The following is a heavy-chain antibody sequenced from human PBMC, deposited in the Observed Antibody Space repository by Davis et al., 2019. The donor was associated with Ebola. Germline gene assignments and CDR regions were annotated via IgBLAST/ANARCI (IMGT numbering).Heavy chain of an antibody. J-gene: IGHJ4*02. CDR3: AREGAYDFWSGYYNDY. CDR1: GYTFTTYW. V-gene: IGHV5-51*01. D-gene: IGHD3-3*01. CDR2: IFPGDSDT. Sequence: GESLKISCKVSGYTFTTYWIVWVRQMPGKGLECMGIIFPGDSDTRYSPSFQGQVTISADKSISTAYLQWSSLKASDTAMYYCAREGAYDFWSGYYNDYWGQGTLVTVSS.